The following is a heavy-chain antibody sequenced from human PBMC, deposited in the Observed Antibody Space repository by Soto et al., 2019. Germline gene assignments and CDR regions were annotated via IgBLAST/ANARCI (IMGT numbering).Heavy chain of an antibody. CDR3: ASGGDLQLWPDYYYYGMDV. V-gene: IGHV4-4*02. D-gene: IGHD5-18*01. CDR1: GGSISSSNW. Sequence: PSETLSLTCAVSGGSISSSNWWSWVRQPPGKGLEWIGEIYHSGSTNYNPSLKSRVTISVDKSKNQFSLKLSSVTAADTAVYYCASGGDLQLWPDYYYYGMDVWGQGTTVTVSS. CDR2: IYHSGST. J-gene: IGHJ6*02.